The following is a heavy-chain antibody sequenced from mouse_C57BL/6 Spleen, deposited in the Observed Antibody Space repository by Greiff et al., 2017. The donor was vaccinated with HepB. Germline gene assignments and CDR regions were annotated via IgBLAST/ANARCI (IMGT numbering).Heavy chain of an antibody. CDR1: GFTFSSYG. V-gene: IGHV5-6*01. Sequence: EVQLVESGGDLVKPGGSLKLSCAASGFTFSSYGMSWVRQTPDKRLEWVATISSGGSYTYYPDSVKGRFTISRDNAKNTLYLQMRSLKSEDTAMYYCARSSSLLDYWGQGTTLTVSS. CDR2: ISSGGSYT. CDR3: ARSSSLLDY. J-gene: IGHJ2*01. D-gene: IGHD1-1*01.